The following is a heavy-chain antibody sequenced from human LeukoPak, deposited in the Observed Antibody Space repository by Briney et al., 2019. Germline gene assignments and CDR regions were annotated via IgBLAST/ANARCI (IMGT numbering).Heavy chain of an antibody. CDR1: GGSISSSKYY. Sequence: PSETLSLTCTVSGGSISSSKYYWGWIRQPPGKGLEWIGTIFNSGSTHYNPSLKSRVTISVDTSKNQFSLNLSSVTAADTAVYYCARAGGSWYLNWFDPWGQGTLVTVSS. V-gene: IGHV4-39*01. CDR2: IFNSGST. CDR3: ARAGGSWYLNWFDP. J-gene: IGHJ5*02. D-gene: IGHD6-13*01.